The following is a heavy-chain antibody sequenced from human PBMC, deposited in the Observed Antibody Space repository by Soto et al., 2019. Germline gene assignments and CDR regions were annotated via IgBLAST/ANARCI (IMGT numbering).Heavy chain of an antibody. V-gene: IGHV3-74*01. CDR3: AKDSIAAAVFFIWCDY. J-gene: IGHJ4*02. CDR2: INSDGSST. D-gene: IGHD6-13*01. CDR1: GFTFSSYW. Sequence: GGSLRLSCAASGFTFSSYWMHWVRQAPGKGLVWVSRINSDGSSTTYADSVKGRFTISRDNSKNTLYLQMNSLRAEDTAVYYCAKDSIAAAVFFIWCDYWGQGTLVTVSS.